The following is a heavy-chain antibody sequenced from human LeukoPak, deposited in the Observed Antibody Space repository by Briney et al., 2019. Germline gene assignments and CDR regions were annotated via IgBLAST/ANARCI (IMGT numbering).Heavy chain of an antibody. J-gene: IGHJ4*02. D-gene: IGHD3-22*01. CDR1: GFTFSTYA. V-gene: IGHV3-30*04. CDR3: AREGGPYYHPSSPFDY. CDR2: ISYDGSSK. Sequence: GRSLRLSCAASGFTFSTYAMHWVRQAPGKGLEWVAVISYDGSSKYYADSVKGRFTISRDNSKNTLYLQMNSLRPGDTAVYYCAREGGPYYHPSSPFDYWGLGTLVTVSS.